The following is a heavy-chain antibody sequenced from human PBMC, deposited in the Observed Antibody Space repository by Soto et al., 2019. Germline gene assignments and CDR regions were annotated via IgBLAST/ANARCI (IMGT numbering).Heavy chain of an antibody. Sequence: PGGSLRLSCAASGFTFSSSAMNWVRQAPGKGLEWVSSTGGISGMTFFADSVKGRFTVSRDTSKNTLYLEMNTLRVEDTAVYYCPKGNSSAPMYYFDYCGKGPPVTASS. CDR2: TGGISGMT. CDR1: GFTFSSSA. CDR3: PKGNSSAPMYYFDY. J-gene: IGHJ4*02. V-gene: IGHV3-23*01.